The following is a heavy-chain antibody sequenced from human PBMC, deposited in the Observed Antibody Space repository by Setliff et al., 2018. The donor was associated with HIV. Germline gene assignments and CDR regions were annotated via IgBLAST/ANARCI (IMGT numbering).Heavy chain of an antibody. V-gene: IGHV1-2*02. CDR3: ARGLGSTRFDP. CDR2: INPNNGDT. D-gene: IGHD2-2*01. J-gene: IGHJ5*02. CDR1: GYTFTGYY. Sequence: ASVKVSCKTSGYTFTGYYVHWVRQAPGQGLEWMGWINPNNGDTNYAQKFQGRVTMTRDTSISTAYMELSSLGSDDTAVYFCARGLGSTRFDPWGQGTLVTVSS.